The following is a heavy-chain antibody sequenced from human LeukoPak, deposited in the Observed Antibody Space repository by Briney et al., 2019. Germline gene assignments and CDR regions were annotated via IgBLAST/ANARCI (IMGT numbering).Heavy chain of an antibody. D-gene: IGHD6-13*01. CDR3: ARDRYSSSWYRYWYFDL. Sequence: PSETLSLTCTVSGGSISSYYWSWIRQPPGKGLEWIGYIYYSGSTNYNPSLKSRVAISVDTSKNQFSLKLSSVTAADTAVYYCARDRYSSSWYRYWYFDLWGRGTLVTVSS. J-gene: IGHJ2*01. CDR1: GGSISSYY. V-gene: IGHV4-59*01. CDR2: IYYSGST.